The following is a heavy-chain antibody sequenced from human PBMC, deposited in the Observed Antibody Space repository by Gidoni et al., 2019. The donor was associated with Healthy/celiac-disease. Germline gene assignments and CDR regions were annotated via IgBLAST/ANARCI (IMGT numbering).Heavy chain of an antibody. CDR2: ISYDGSNK. Sequence: QVQLVESGGGVVQPGRSLRLSCAASGFPFSSYGMHWVRQAPGKGLEWVAVISYDGSNKYYADSVKGRFTISRDNSKNTLYLQMNSLRAEDTAVYYCAKGYCSSTSCYGGYYYYMDVWGKGTTVTVSS. J-gene: IGHJ6*03. V-gene: IGHV3-30*18. D-gene: IGHD2-2*01. CDR3: AKGYCSSTSCYGGYYYYMDV. CDR1: GFPFSSYG.